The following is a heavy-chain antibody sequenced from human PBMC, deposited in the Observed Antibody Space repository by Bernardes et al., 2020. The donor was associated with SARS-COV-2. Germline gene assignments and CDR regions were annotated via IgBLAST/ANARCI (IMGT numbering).Heavy chain of an antibody. V-gene: IGHV3-21*01. CDR3: ARSQDSDAWFRDGFDY. Sequence: GGSLRLSCAASGFTFSTYSMSWIRQAPGKGLEWVSSISSSSGYIYYADSVKGRFTIPRDHGKNSLYLQMNSLRAEDTAVYYCARSQDSDAWFRDGFDYWGQGTLVTVSS. D-gene: IGHD3-10*01. CDR1: GFTFSTYS. J-gene: IGHJ4*02. CDR2: ISSSSGYI.